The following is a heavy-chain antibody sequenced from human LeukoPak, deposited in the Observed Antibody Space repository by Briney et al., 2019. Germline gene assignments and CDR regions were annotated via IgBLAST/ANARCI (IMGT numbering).Heavy chain of an antibody. J-gene: IGHJ4*02. D-gene: IGHD3-3*01. CDR3: ARDYDFWSGHGLGY. CDR2: IWYDGSNK. Sequence: GRSLRLSCAASGFTFSSYGMHWVRQAPGKGLEWVAVIWYDGSNKYYADSVKGRFTISRDNSKNTLYLQMNSLRAEDTAVYYCARDYDFWSGHGLGYWGQGTLVTVSS. CDR1: GFTFSSYG. V-gene: IGHV3-33*01.